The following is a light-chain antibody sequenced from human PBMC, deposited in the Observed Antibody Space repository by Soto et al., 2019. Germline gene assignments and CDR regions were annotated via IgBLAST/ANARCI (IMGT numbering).Light chain of an antibody. J-gene: IGLJ1*01. CDR3: SSFTSSSTFL. Sequence: QSALAQPASVSGSRGQSITISCTGTSSDVGRYNYVSWFQQHPGKVPKLIIYDVSNWPSGVSDRFSGSKSGNTASLTISGRQPEDEADYYCSSFTSSSTFLFGTGTKVTV. V-gene: IGLV2-14*03. CDR2: DVS. CDR1: SSDVGRYNY.